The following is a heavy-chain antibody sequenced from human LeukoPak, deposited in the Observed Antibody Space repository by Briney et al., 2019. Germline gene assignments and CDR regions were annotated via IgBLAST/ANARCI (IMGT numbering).Heavy chain of an antibody. D-gene: IGHD3-22*01. CDR2: IGGSDGST. CDR3: ARRDSSGSYPYYFDY. Sequence: GGSLRLSCVASGFTFSTHAMSWVRLAPGKGLGWVSAIGGSDGSTYYADSVKGRFTISRDNSKDTLYLQMNSLRAEDTAVYYCARRDSSGSYPYYFDYWGQGTLLTVSS. CDR1: GFTFSTHA. V-gene: IGHV3-23*01. J-gene: IGHJ4*02.